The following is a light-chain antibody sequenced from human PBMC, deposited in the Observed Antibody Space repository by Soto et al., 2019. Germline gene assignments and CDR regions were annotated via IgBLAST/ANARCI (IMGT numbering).Light chain of an antibody. J-gene: IGLJ3*02. CDR2: EVD. V-gene: IGLV2-8*01. CDR1: SSDVGDYNY. Sequence: QSALTQPPSASGSPGQSVTISCTGTSSDVGDYNYVSWYQQHPGKAPKLMVYEVDKWPSGVPDRFSGSKSGNTASLTVSGLQAEDEADYYCSSSADSNNWVFGGGTKVTVL. CDR3: SSSADSNNWV.